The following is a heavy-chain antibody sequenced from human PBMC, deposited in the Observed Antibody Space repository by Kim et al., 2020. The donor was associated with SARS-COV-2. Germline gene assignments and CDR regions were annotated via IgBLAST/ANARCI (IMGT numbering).Heavy chain of an antibody. J-gene: IGHJ4*02. Sequence: YADSVTGRFTVSRDNAKNALYLQMSSLGVEDMAVYYCARGMRGFSYGKIDYWGQGILVIVSS. V-gene: IGHV3-21*01. CDR3: ARGMRGFSYGKIDY. D-gene: IGHD5-18*01.